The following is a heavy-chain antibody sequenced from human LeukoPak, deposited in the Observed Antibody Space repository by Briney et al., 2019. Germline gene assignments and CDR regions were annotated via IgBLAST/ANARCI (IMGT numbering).Heavy chain of an antibody. J-gene: IGHJ4*02. CDR1: GFTFSNYA. CDR2: ISGSGGST. Sequence: GGSLRLSCAASGFTFSNYAMSWVRQAPGKGLEWVSGISGSGGSTYYADSVKGRFTISRDNSKNTLYLQMNSLRAEDTAVYYCAKALFLSGNYFPLDYWGQRTLVTVSS. D-gene: IGHD1-26*01. V-gene: IGHV3-23*01. CDR3: AKALFLSGNYFPLDY.